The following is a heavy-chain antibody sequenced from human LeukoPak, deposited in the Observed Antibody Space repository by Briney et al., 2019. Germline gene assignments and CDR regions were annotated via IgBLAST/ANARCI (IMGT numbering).Heavy chain of an antibody. Sequence: PGGSLRLSCAASGFTFSSYEMNWVRQAPGKGLEWVSSISSSSSYIYYADSVKGRFTISRDNAKNSLYLQMNSLRAEDTAVYYCARTGYCSGGSCYAAFFFDYWGQGTLVTVSS. CDR3: ARTGYCSGGSCYAAFFFDY. CDR1: GFTFSSYE. V-gene: IGHV3-21*01. D-gene: IGHD2-15*01. CDR2: ISSSSSYI. J-gene: IGHJ4*02.